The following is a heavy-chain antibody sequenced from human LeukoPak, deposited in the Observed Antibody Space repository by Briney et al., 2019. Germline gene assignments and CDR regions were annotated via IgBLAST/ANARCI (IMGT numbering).Heavy chain of an antibody. Sequence: SETLSLTCTVSGGSISSYYWSWIRQPPGKRLEWIGYIYYSGSTNYNPSLKSRVTISVDTSKNQFSLKLSSVTAADTAVYYCARQSSSWYYFDYWGQGTLVTVSS. CDR2: IYYSGST. J-gene: IGHJ4*02. CDR3: ARQSSSWYYFDY. V-gene: IGHV4-59*08. CDR1: GGSISSYY. D-gene: IGHD6-13*01.